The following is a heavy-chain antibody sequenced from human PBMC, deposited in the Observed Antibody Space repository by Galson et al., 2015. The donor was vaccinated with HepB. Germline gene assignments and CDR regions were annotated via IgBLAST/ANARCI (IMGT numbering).Heavy chain of an antibody. CDR1: GYTFTSYY. CDR2: INPSGGST. CDR3: ARGEGSYCSSTSCYRGWFDP. D-gene: IGHD2-2*02. V-gene: IGHV1-46*01. J-gene: IGHJ5*02. Sequence: SVKVSCKASGYTFTSYYMHWVRQAPGQGLEWMGIINPSGGSTSYAQKFQGRVTMTRDTSTSTVYMELSSLRSEDTAVYYCARGEGSYCSSTSCYRGWFDPWGQGTLVTVSS.